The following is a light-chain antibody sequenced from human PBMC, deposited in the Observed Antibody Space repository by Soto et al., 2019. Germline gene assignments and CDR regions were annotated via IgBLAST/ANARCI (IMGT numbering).Light chain of an antibody. CDR1: SSDVGSYNL. V-gene: IGLV2-23*01. Sequence: QSALTQPASVSGSPGQSITISCTGTSSDVGSYNLVSWYQHHPGKAPKLMIYEGNKRPSGVSNRFSGSKSGNTASLTISGLQAEDEADYYCCSYAGSSIYVVFGGGTKLTVL. CDR2: EGN. CDR3: CSYAGSSIYVV. J-gene: IGLJ2*01.